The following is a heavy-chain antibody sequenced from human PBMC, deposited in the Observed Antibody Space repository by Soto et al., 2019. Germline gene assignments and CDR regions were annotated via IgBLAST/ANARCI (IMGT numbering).Heavy chain of an antibody. CDR3: ARESAALNWFDP. Sequence: GGSLRLSCVASGFIFSSYTMSWVRQAPGKGLEWVSVISGSGVNTYYADSVKGRFTISRDNSKNTLYLQMNSLRDEDTAVYYCARESAALNWFDPWGQGTLVTVSS. J-gene: IGHJ5*02. CDR1: GFIFSSYT. CDR2: ISGSGVNT. V-gene: IGHV3-23*01. D-gene: IGHD2-2*01.